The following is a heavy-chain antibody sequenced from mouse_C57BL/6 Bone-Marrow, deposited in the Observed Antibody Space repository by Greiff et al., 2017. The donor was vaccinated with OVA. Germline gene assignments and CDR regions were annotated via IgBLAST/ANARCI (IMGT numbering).Heavy chain of an antibody. D-gene: IGHD2-5*01. CDR1: GFTFSSYG. J-gene: IGHJ3*01. Sequence: EVKLQESGGDLVKPGGSLKLSCAASGFTFSSYGMSWVRQTPDKRLEWVATISSGGSYTYYPDSVRGRFTISRDNAKNTLYLQMSSLKSEDTAMYYCARRGYSNYLYWGQGTLVTVSA. CDR2: ISSGGSYT. CDR3: ARRGYSNYLY. V-gene: IGHV5-6*02.